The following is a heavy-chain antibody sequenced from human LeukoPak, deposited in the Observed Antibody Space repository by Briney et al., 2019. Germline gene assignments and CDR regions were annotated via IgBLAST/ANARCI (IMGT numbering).Heavy chain of an antibody. J-gene: IGHJ5*02. CDR2: INPNSGGT. CDR1: GYTFTGYY. Sequence: ASVKVSCKASGYTFTGYYMHWVRQAPGQGLEWMGRINPNSGGTNYAQKFQGRVTMIRDTSISTAYMELSRLRSDDTAVYYCARSRWIQLSATGGTNWFDPWGQGTLVTVSS. D-gene: IGHD5-18*01. V-gene: IGHV1-2*06. CDR3: ARSRWIQLSATGGTNWFDP.